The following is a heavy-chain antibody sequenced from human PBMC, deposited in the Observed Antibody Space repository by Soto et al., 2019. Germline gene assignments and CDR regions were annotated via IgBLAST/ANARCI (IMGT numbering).Heavy chain of an antibody. CDR3: ARDPLWGTAMVLWYFDL. V-gene: IGHV3-30-3*01. Sequence: QVQLVESGGGVVQPGRSLRLSCAASGFTFSSYAMHLVRQAPGKGLEGVAVISYDGSNKYYADSVKGRFTISRDNSKNTLYLQMNSLRAEDTAVYYCARDPLWGTAMVLWYFDLWGRGTLVTVSS. CDR1: GFTFSSYA. J-gene: IGHJ2*01. CDR2: ISYDGSNK. D-gene: IGHD5-18*01.